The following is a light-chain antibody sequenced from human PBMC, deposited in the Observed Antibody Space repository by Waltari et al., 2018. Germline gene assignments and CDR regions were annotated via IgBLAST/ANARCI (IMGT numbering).Light chain of an antibody. Sequence: SYMLTQPPSVSVAPGQTARITCGGNNIGTKSVHWYQQKPGQAPVLVVYDNSDRPSGIPERFSGSNSGNTATLTISRVEAGDEVDYYCQVWDSSSDHRVVFGTGTKVTVL. CDR1: NIGTKS. CDR2: DNS. J-gene: IGLJ1*01. CDR3: QVWDSSSDHRVV. V-gene: IGLV3-21*02.